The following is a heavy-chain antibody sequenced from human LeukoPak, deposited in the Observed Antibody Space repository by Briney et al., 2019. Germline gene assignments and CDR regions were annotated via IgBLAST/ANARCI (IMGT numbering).Heavy chain of an antibody. CDR3: ARAGTVRGYSYVSGMDV. V-gene: IGHV3-53*01. J-gene: IGHJ6*02. CDR2: IYSGGST. CDR1: GFTVSSNY. D-gene: IGHD5-18*01. Sequence: PGGSLRLSCAASGFTVSSNYMSWVRQAPGKGLEWVSVIYSGGSTYYADSVKGRFTISRDNSKNTLYLQMNSLRAEDTAVYYCARAGTVRGYSYVSGMDVWGQGTTVTASS.